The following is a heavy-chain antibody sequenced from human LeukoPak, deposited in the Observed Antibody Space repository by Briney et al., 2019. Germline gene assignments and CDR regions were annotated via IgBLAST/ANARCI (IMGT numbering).Heavy chain of an antibody. D-gene: IGHD3-10*01. CDR1: GFTFSSYA. CDR2: ISSNGGST. J-gene: IGHJ4*02. CDR3: ATAHDLYGSGSYYISPSDY. Sequence: GGSLRLSCAASGFTFSSYAMHWVRQAPGKGLEYVSAISSNGGSTYYANSVKGRFTISRDNSKNTLYLQMGSLRAEDMAVYYCATAHDLYGSGSYYISPSDYWGQGTLVIVSS. V-gene: IGHV3-64*01.